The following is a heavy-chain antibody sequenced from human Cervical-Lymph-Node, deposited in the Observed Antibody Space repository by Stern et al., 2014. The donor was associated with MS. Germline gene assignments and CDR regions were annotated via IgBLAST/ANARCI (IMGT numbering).Heavy chain of an antibody. CDR2: VSYDGTYK. D-gene: IGHD2/OR15-2a*01. CDR3: AKGTFSGSYFGDS. V-gene: IGHV3-30*18. Sequence: VQLVESGGGVVQPGTSLRLSCVGSGFTFGSSGMHWVRQAPGKGLEWGAAVSYDGTYKHYADSLKGRFTISRDNSKNTLYLRMDSLRVEDTALYYCAKGTFSGSYFGDSWGQGTLVTVSS. CDR1: GFTFGSSG. J-gene: IGHJ4*02.